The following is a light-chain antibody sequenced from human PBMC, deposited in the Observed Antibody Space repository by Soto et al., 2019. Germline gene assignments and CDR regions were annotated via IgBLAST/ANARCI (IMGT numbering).Light chain of an antibody. CDR1: QGVTTN. CDR3: QQRSNWPPIT. Sequence: EIVMTQSPCTLSVSPGERATLSCRAGQGVTTNFAWYQQKSGQSPRLLIYDVSIRATGVPARFSGTGSETDFTLTISSLEPEDFAVYYCQQRSNWPPITFGQGTRLEIK. V-gene: IGKV3-11*01. J-gene: IGKJ5*01. CDR2: DVS.